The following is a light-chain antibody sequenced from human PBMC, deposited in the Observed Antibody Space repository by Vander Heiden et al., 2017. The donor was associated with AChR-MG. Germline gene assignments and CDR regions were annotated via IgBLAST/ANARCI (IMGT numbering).Light chain of an antibody. CDR2: QDS. Sequence: SYELTQPPSVSVSPGQTASNTCSGDKLGDKYACWYQQKPGQSPVLVIYQDSQRPSGIPERFSGSNSGNTATLTISGTQAMDEADYYCQAWDSSTPPVVFGGGTKLTVL. CDR1: KLGDKY. CDR3: QAWDSSTPPVV. J-gene: IGLJ2*01. V-gene: IGLV3-1*01.